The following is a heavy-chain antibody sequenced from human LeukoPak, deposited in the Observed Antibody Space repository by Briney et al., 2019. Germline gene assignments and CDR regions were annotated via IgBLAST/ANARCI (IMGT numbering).Heavy chain of an antibody. D-gene: IGHD4-23*01. V-gene: IGHV3-23*01. CDR3: AKAVVTPGPTHYFDY. J-gene: IGHJ4*02. CDR1: GFTFSSYA. CDR2: ISGSGGST. Sequence: GGSLRLPCAASGFTFSSYAMSWVRQAPGKGLEWVSAISGSGGSTYYADSVKGRFAISRDNSKNTLYLQMNSLRAEDTAVYYCAKAVVTPGPTHYFDYWGQGTLVTVSS.